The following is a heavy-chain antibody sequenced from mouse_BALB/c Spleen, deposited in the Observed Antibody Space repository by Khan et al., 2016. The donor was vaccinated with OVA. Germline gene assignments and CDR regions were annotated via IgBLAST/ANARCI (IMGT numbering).Heavy chain of an antibody. CDR2: INPTSGYT. Sequence: QVQLQQSGAELAKPGASVKMSCKASGYTFTTYWMHWVKQRPGQGLEWIGYINPTSGYTDYNDKFKDRVTLSADKSSSTAYMQLNSLTSEDSAVYYCTRDRIDYWGQGTTLTVSS. CDR1: GYTFTTYW. V-gene: IGHV1-7*01. CDR3: TRDRIDY. J-gene: IGHJ2*01.